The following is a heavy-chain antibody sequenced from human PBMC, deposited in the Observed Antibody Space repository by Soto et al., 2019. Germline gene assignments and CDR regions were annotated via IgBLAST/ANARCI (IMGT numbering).Heavy chain of an antibody. Sequence: QVQLQESGPGLVKPSQTLSLTCTVSGGSISSGGYYWSWIRQHPGKGLEWIGYIYYSGGTYYNPSLKSRVTISVDTSKNQFSLKLSSVTAADTAVYYCARSSTSANYFDYWGQATLVTVSS. CDR1: GGSISSGGYY. V-gene: IGHV4-31*03. D-gene: IGHD2-2*01. J-gene: IGHJ4*02. CDR3: ARSSTSANYFDY. CDR2: IYYSGGT.